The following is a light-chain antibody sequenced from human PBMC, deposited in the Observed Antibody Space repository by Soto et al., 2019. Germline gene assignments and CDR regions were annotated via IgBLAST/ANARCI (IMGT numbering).Light chain of an antibody. Sequence: SYELTQPPSVSVAPGQTARITCGGNNIGSKGVHWYQHNPGQAPVLXFYDDSXXPSGIPERFSGSNSGNTATLTISRVEAGDEADYYCQVWDSSSDHYVFGTGTKVTVL. CDR2: DDS. CDR3: QVWDSSSDHYV. CDR1: NIGSKG. V-gene: IGLV3-21*02. J-gene: IGLJ1*01.